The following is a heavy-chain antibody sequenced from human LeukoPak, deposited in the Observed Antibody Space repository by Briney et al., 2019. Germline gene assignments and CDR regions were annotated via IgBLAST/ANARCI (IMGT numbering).Heavy chain of an antibody. CDR3: ARGYYDVLTGNYYFDH. D-gene: IGHD3-9*01. Sequence: PGGSLRLSCAASGFIFSSNYMSWVRLAPGQGLEWVSVIYDGGSTYYADSVKGRCTISRDNSMNTVYLQVNSLRVEDTAIYSCARGYYDVLTGNYYFDHWGQGTLVTVSS. J-gene: IGHJ4*02. CDR1: GFIFSSNY. CDR2: IYDGGST. V-gene: IGHV3-53*01.